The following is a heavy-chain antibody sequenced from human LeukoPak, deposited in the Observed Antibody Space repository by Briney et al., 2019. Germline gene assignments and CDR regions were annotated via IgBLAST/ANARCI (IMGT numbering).Heavy chain of an antibody. J-gene: IGHJ4*02. CDR2: IKPIGGGT. CDR1: GYTFTDFF. V-gene: IGHV1-2*06. Sequence: ASVKVSCKASGYTFTDFFIHWVRQAPGQGLEWMGRIKPIGGGTDYAQKFQGRVTMTRDTSISTAYMELSRLRSDDTAVYYCASDRNFGDYLGDYWGQGTLVTVSS. CDR3: ASDRNFGDYLGDY. D-gene: IGHD4-17*01.